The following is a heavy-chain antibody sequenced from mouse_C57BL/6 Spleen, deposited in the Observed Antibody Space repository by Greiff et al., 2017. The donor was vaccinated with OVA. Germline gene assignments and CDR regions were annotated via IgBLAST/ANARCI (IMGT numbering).Heavy chain of an antibody. CDR2: ISYDGSN. D-gene: IGHD3-2*02. Sequence: EVHLVESGPGLVKPSQSLSLTCSVTGYSITSGYYWNWIRQFPGNKLEWMGYISYDGSNNYNPSLKNRISITRDTSKNQFFLKLNSVTTEDTATYYCAREDSSSLNPWFAYWGQGTLVTVSA. V-gene: IGHV3-6*01. J-gene: IGHJ3*01. CDR3: AREDSSSLNPWFAY. CDR1: GYSITSGYY.